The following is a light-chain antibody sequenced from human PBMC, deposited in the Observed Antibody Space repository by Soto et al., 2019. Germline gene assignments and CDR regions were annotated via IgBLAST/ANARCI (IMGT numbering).Light chain of an antibody. V-gene: IGKV1-39*01. Sequence: DIQMTQSPSSLSASVGDRVTITCRASQSISSYLNWYQQKPGKAPKLLIYAASSRATGIPDRFSGSGSGTDFTLTISRLEPEDFAVYYCQQYGSSLWTFGQGTKVDIK. CDR2: AAS. CDR3: QQYGSSLWT. CDR1: QSISSY. J-gene: IGKJ1*01.